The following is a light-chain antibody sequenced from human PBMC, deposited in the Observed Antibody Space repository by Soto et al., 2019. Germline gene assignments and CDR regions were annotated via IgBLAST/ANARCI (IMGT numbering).Light chain of an antibody. Sequence: DSQMTHSPWSLSASVVDRVTITCRASQNIINYLNWYQQKPGKAPQLLIYVASRLESGVPSRFSGSGSGTDFTLTISSLQPEDFATYYCQQSYNAPITFGQGTRLEIK. J-gene: IGKJ5*01. CDR1: QNIINY. CDR3: QQSYNAPIT. V-gene: IGKV1-39*01. CDR2: VAS.